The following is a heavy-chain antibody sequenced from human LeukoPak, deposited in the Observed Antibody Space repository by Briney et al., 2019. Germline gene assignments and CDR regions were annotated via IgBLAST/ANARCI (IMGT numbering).Heavy chain of an antibody. D-gene: IGHD3-16*01. J-gene: IGHJ4*02. CDR3: ARGPWGGGYFDY. V-gene: IGHV1-69*13. CDR2: IIPIFGTA. Sequence: SVKVSCKASGGTFSSYAISWVRQAPGQGLEWMGGIIPIFGTANYAQKFQGRVTITADESTSTAYMELSSLRSEDTAVYYCARGPWGGGYFDYWGQGTMVTVSS. CDR1: GGTFSSYA.